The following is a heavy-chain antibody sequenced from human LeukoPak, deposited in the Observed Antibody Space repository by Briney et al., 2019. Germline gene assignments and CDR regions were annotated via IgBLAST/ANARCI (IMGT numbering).Heavy chain of an antibody. V-gene: IGHV3-53*01. CDR2: IHSAGSA. CDR1: GFTVSYNY. Sequence: GGSLRLPCAASGFTVSYNYMSWVRQAPGEGLQWVSVIHSAGSAYYADSVKGRFTISRDNSKNTLYLQMNSLRADGTAVYYCARHSYTLADYWGQGTLVTVSS. CDR3: ARHSYTLADY. J-gene: IGHJ4*02. D-gene: IGHD3-16*01.